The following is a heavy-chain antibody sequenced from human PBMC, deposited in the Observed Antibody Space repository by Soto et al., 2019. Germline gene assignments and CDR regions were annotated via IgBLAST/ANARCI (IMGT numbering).Heavy chain of an antibody. Sequence: ASVKVSCKTSGYSFTTYGITWVRQAPGQGLEWMGWISVHSGSTQSVQKLQGRVTMTTDTSTSTAYMELRSLRSDDTAVYYCARERQGRYEYWGQVTLVTVSS. CDR3: ARERQGRYEY. D-gene: IGHD5-12*01. V-gene: IGHV1-18*01. CDR1: GYSFTTYG. CDR2: ISVHSGST. J-gene: IGHJ4*02.